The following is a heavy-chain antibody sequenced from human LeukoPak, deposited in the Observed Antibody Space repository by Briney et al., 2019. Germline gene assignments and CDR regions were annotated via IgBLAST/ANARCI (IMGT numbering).Heavy chain of an antibody. CDR1: GFSFSNCG. Sequence: LAGGPLRLSCTASGFSFSNCGIHWVQQPAGKGLEWVTLLSYDDSQKDYADAVKGRFSISRDNSKHTVYLQINSLRAEDTAVYYCARERGSVSFDYWGQGTLVTVSS. V-gene: IGHV3-33*01. D-gene: IGHD3-16*01. CDR3: ARERGSVSFDY. CDR2: LSYDDSQK. J-gene: IGHJ4*02.